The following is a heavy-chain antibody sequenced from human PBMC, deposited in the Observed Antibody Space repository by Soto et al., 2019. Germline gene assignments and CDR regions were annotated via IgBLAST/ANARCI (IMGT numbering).Heavy chain of an antibody. D-gene: IGHD4-17*01. V-gene: IGHV4-31*03. J-gene: IGHJ6*02. Sequence: QVPLQESGPGLVKHSQTLSLTCTVSGGSISSGGYYWSWIRQHPGKGLEWIGYIYYSGSTYYNPSLKSRVTISVDTSKNQFSLKLSSVTAADTAVYYCAREKVTTAALMDVWGQGTTVTVSS. CDR2: IYYSGST. CDR3: AREKVTTAALMDV. CDR1: GGSISSGGYY.